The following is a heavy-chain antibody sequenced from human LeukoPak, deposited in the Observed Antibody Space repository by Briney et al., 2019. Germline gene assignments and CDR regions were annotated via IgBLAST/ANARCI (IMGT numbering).Heavy chain of an antibody. CDR3: XXXVXSSGWYLDY. Sequence: GGSLRLSCAASGFTFSSYAMSWVRQAPGKGLEWVSAISGSGGSTYYADSVKGRFTISRDNSKNTLYLQMNSLRAEDTAIYYXXXXVXSSGWYLDYWGQGTLVTVSS. J-gene: IGHJ4*02. V-gene: IGHV3-23*01. CDR2: ISGSGGST. D-gene: IGHD6-19*01. CDR1: GFTFSSYA.